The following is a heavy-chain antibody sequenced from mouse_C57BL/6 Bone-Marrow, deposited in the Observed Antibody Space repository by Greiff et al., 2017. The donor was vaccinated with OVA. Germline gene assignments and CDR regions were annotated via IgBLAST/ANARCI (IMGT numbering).Heavy chain of an antibody. CDR3: ARGKGLLLFAY. V-gene: IGHV1-50*01. J-gene: IGHJ3*01. CDR2: IDPSDSYT. D-gene: IGHD2-3*01. CDR1: GYTFTSYW. Sequence: QVQLQQPGAELVKPGASVKLSCKASGYTFTSYWMQWVKQRPGQGLEWIGEIDPSDSYTNYNQKFKGKASLTVDTSSSTAYMQLSRLTSEDSAVYYCARGKGLLLFAYWGQGTLVTVSA.